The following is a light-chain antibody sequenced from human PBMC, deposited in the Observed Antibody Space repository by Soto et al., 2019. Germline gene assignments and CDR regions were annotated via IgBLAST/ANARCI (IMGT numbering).Light chain of an antibody. CDR3: AAWDDSLRGRV. CDR2: RND. Sequence: QSVLTQPPPASGTPGQRVTISCSGSSSNVGVNFVYWYQHLPGTAPKLLIYRNDQRPSGVPDRFSGSKSGTSSSLAISGLRYEDEADYYCAAWDDSLRGRVFGTGTKVTVL. J-gene: IGLJ1*01. V-gene: IGLV1-47*01. CDR1: SSNVGVNF.